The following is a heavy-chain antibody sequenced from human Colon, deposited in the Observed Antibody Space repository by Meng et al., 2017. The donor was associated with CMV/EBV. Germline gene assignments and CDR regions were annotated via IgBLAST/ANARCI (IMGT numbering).Heavy chain of an antibody. J-gene: IGHJ4*02. Sequence: QVQLQQWGAGLLKTSETLSLTWGVSGGSLSGYYWTWTRQSPGKGLEWIGEINQSGSTNYDPSLKSRVTVSVDTSKNQFSLRVTSVTAADSALYYCAREAGPFFGVIVYDSWGQGTLVTVSS. D-gene: IGHD3-3*01. CDR3: AREAGPFFGVIVYDS. CDR2: INQSGST. CDR1: GGSLSGYY. V-gene: IGHV4-34*01.